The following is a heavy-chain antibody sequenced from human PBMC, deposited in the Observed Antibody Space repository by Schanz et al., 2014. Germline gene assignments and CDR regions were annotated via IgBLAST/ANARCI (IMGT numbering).Heavy chain of an antibody. CDR3: ARTGYDPSLTH. V-gene: IGHV1-69*02. CDR1: GDTFRRST. Sequence: QVQLVQSGAEVKKPGSSVKVSCKASGDTFRRSTINWVRHAPGQGLEWMGRIIPITGITNYAQKFQGRVTFTADKSTSTAFLEVNSLRSEDTAVYYCARTGYDPSLTHWGRGTLVTVSS. J-gene: IGHJ4*02. CDR2: IIPITGIT. D-gene: IGHD5-12*01.